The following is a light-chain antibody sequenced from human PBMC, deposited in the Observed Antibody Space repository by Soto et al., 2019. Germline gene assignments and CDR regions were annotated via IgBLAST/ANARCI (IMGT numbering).Light chain of an antibody. Sequence: EIVLTQSPATLSLSPGERATLSCRASQSVSSSYLAWYQQKPGQAPRLLIYGASNRATGIPDRFSGSGSGTDFTLTISSLEPADSAVYYCQQRIKWPITFGQGTRLEIK. CDR3: QQRIKWPIT. V-gene: IGKV3D-20*02. J-gene: IGKJ5*01. CDR1: QSVSSSY. CDR2: GAS.